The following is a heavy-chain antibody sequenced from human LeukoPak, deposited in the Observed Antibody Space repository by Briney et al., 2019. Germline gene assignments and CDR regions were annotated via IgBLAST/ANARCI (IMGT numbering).Heavy chain of an antibody. V-gene: IGHV3-23*01. CDR2: ISDSGGGK. CDR3: AKRGVVIRVILVGFHKEAYYFDS. J-gene: IGHJ4*02. D-gene: IGHD3-22*01. CDR1: GITLSNYG. Sequence: GGSLRLSCAVAGITLSNYGMSWVRQAPGKGLEWVAGISDSGGGKNYADSVKGRFTSSRDNPKNTLYLQMNSLRAEDTAVYFCAKRGVVIRVILVGFHKEAYYFDSWGQGALVTVSS.